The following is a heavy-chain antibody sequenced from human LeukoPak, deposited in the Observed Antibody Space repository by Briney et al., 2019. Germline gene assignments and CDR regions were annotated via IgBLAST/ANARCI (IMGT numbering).Heavy chain of an antibody. Sequence: ASVKVSCKASGYTFTSYYMHWVRQAPGQGLEWMGIINPSGGSTSYEQKFKGRVTMTRDMSTSTVYMELSSLRSEDTAVYYCARDLRVTTYSDWFDPWGQGTLVTVSS. CDR1: GYTFTSYY. CDR3: ARDLRVTTYSDWFDP. CDR2: INPSGGST. D-gene: IGHD4-17*01. J-gene: IGHJ5*02. V-gene: IGHV1-46*01.